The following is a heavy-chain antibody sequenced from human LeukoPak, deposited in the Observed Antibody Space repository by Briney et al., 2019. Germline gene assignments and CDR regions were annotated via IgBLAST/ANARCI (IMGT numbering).Heavy chain of an antibody. Sequence: GGSLRLSCAASGFIFSSYAMSWVRQAPGKGLEWVSTISGSGGSTYYADSVKGRFTISRDNSKNTVYLQMNSIRAEDTAEYCCAKDRSYIKGVRHGDFDYWGQGTLVTVSS. D-gene: IGHD2-8*01. CDR2: ISGSGGST. CDR3: AKDRSYIKGVRHGDFDY. V-gene: IGHV3-23*01. J-gene: IGHJ4*02. CDR1: GFIFSSYA.